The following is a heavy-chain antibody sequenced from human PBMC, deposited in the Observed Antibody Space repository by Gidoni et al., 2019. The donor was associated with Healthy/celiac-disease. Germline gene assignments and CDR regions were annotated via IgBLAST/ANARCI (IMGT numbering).Heavy chain of an antibody. V-gene: IGHV3-21*01. CDR1: GFPFSSYS. CDR2: ISSSSSYI. CDR3: ARAKDYYDSSGYYYLYYFDY. Sequence: EVQLVESGGGLVKPGGSLRLSCAASGFPFSSYSMNWVRQAPGKGLEWVSSISSSSSYIYYADSVKGRFTISRDNAKNSLYLQMNSLRAEDTAVYYCARAKDYYDSSGYYYLYYFDYWGQGTLVTVSS. J-gene: IGHJ4*02. D-gene: IGHD3-22*01.